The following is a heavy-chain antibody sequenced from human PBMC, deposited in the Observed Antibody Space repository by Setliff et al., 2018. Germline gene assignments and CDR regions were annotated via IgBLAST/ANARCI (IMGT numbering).Heavy chain of an antibody. V-gene: IGHV4-59*08. CDR3: ARRPYQHYDSSGYSVNYYMDV. CDR1: GGSISPYY. J-gene: IGHJ6*03. D-gene: IGHD3-22*01. CDR2: IFYSGSA. Sequence: PSETLSLSCSVSGGSISPYYWIWIRQSPGKGLEWIGYIFYSGSARYNPSLESRVTMSVDTSKNQFSLKLSSVTAADTAVYFCARRPYQHYDSSGYSVNYYMDVWGKGTTVTVSS.